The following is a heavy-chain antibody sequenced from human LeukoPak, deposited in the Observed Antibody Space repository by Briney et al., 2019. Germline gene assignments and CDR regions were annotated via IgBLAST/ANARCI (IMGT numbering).Heavy chain of an antibody. CDR1: GGTFSSHA. V-gene: IGHV1-69*06. J-gene: IGHJ4*02. CDR2: IIPIFGTA. Sequence: SVKVSCKASGGTFSSHAISWVRRAPGQGLEWMGGIIPIFGTANYAQKFQGRVTITADKSTSTAYMELSSLRSEDTAVYYCARGCGYGYPLDYWGQGTLVTVSS. CDR3: ARGCGYGYPLDY. D-gene: IGHD5-18*01.